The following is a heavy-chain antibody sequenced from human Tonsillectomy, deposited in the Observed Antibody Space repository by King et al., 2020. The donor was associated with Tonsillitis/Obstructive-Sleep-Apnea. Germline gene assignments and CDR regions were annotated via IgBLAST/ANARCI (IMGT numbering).Heavy chain of an antibody. Sequence: TLKESGPALVKPTQTLTLTCTFSGFSLSTSGMCVSWIRQPPGKALEWLALIDWDDDKYYSTTLKTRLTISKDTSKNQVVLTMTNMDPVDTATYYCARSIAAAVGFRFDPWGQGTLVTVSS. V-gene: IGHV2-70*01. CDR3: ARSIAAAVGFRFDP. CDR1: GFSLSTSGMC. J-gene: IGHJ5*02. D-gene: IGHD6-13*01. CDR2: IDWDDDK.